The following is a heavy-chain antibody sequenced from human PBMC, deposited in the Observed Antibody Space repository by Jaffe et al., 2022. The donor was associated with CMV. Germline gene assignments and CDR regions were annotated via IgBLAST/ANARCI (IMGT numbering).Heavy chain of an antibody. J-gene: IGHJ4*02. CDR2: IYYSGST. V-gene: IGHV4-39*01. CDR3: ASGSIAVAGTEEAYYFDY. D-gene: IGHD6-19*01. CDR1: GGSISSSSYY. Sequence: QLQLQESGPGLVKPSETLSLTCTVSGGSISSSSYYWGWIRQPPGKGLEWIGSIYYSGSTYYNPSLKSRVTISVDTSKNQFSLKLSSVTAADTAVYYCASGSIAVAGTEEAYYFDYWGQGTLVTVSS.